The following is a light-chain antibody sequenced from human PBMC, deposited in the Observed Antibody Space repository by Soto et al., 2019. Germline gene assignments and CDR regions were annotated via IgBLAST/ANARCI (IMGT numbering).Light chain of an antibody. CDR2: GAS. V-gene: IGKV3-15*01. CDR3: QQYNNWPPTWT. J-gene: IGKJ1*01. Sequence: EIVMTQSPDTLSVSPGERATISCRTSQSVRSNLAWYQQKPGQAPRLLIYGASTRATDIPVRFSGSGSGTEFTLTISSLQSEDFAVYFCQQYNNWPPTWTFGQGTKVDIK. CDR1: QSVRSN.